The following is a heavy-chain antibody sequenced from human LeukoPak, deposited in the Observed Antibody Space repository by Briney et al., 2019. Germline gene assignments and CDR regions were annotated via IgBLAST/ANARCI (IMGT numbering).Heavy chain of an antibody. D-gene: IGHD3-9*01. Sequence: SEILSLTCTVSGGSISSYYWSWIRQPPGKGLEWIGYIYYSGSTNYNPSLKSRVTISVDTSKNQFSLKLSSVTAADTAVYYCARLTDYDILTGTIYYFDYWGQGTLVTVSS. CDR3: ARLTDYDILTGTIYYFDY. V-gene: IGHV4-59*08. J-gene: IGHJ4*02. CDR1: GGSISSYY. CDR2: IYYSGST.